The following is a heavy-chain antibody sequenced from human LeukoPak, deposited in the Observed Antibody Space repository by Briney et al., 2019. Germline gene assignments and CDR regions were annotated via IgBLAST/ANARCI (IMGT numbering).Heavy chain of an antibody. Sequence: PGGSLRLSCAASGFTFDDYAMHWVRQAPGKGLEWVSGISWNSGSIGYADSVKGRFTISRDNAKNTLYLQMNSLRAEDTAVYYCARVGDCSGGSCYGMDVWGQGTTVTVSS. CDR3: ARVGDCSGGSCYGMDV. CDR2: ISWNSGSI. V-gene: IGHV3-9*01. D-gene: IGHD2-15*01. J-gene: IGHJ6*02. CDR1: GFTFDDYA.